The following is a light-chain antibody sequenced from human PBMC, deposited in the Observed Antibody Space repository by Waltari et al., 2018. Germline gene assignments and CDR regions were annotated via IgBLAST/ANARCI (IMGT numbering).Light chain of an antibody. CDR1: SSDVGGYNY. CDR3: SSYTSSSTV. V-gene: IGLV2-14*01. J-gene: IGLJ3*02. Sequence: QSALTQPASVSGSPGQSITISCTGTSSDVGGYNYVSWYQQHPGKAPKLLIYEVSNRPSGSSNPFAGSKSGNTASLTISGLQAEDEANYYCSSYTSSSTVFGGGTKLTVL. CDR2: EVS.